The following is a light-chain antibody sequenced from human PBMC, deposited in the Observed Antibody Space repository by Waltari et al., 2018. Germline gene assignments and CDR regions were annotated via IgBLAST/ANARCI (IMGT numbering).Light chain of an antibody. Sequence: QSVLTQPPSVSEAPRQRVTISCSGSRSNIRNNAVSWYQQLPGKAPKLLIYYDDLLPSGVSDRFYGSKSGTSASLAISGLQSDDEADYYCAVWDDSLNGVVFGGGTKLTVL. CDR1: RSNIRNNA. CDR3: AVWDDSLNGVV. J-gene: IGLJ2*01. CDR2: YDD. V-gene: IGLV1-36*01.